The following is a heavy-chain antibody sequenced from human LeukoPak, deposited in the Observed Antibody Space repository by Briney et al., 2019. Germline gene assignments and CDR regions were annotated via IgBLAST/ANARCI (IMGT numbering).Heavy chain of an antibody. CDR2: IYTSGST. CDR3: ARHGVTAIIDAFDI. D-gene: IGHD5-18*01. CDR1: GGSISSYY. Sequence: PSETLSLTCTVSGGSISSYYWSWIRQPAGKGLEWIGRIYTSGSTNYNPSLKSRVTMSVDTSKNQFSLKLSSVTAADTAVYYCARHGVTAIIDAFDIWGQGTMVTVSS. J-gene: IGHJ3*02. V-gene: IGHV4-4*07.